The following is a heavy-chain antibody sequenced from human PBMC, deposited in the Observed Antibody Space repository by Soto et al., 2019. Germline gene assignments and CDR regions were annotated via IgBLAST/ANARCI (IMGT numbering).Heavy chain of an antibody. CDR3: AKAPYDYVWGSYLKN. CDR2: ISGSGGST. D-gene: IGHD3-16*02. CDR1: GFTFSSYA. J-gene: IGHJ4*02. V-gene: IGHV3-23*01. Sequence: ALRLSCAASGFTFSSYAMSWVRQAPGKGLEWVSAISGSGGSTYYADSVKGRFTISRDNSKNTLYLQMNSLRAEDTAVYYCAKAPYDYVWGSYLKNWGQGTLVTVSS.